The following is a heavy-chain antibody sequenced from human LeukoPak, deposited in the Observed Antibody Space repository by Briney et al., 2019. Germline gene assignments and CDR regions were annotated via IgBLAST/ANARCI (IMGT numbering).Heavy chain of an antibody. CDR2: IYHSGRS. Sequence: KASETLSLTCSVSGYSISSDYYWGWIRQPPGKGLEWIGNIYHSGRSYYNPSLKSRVTIFIDTSKNQFSLKLSSVTAADTAVYYCVRRSQTNGYDYWGQGTLVTVSS. D-gene: IGHD1/OR15-1a*01. CDR1: GYSISSDYY. V-gene: IGHV4-38-2*01. J-gene: IGHJ4*02. CDR3: VRRSQTNGYDY.